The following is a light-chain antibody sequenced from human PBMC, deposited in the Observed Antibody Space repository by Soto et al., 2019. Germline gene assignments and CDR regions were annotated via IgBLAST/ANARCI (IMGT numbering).Light chain of an antibody. CDR2: EVT. Sequence: QSALTQPAYVSGSPGQSITISCTGTSSDIGRYNFVSWYQQHPGKAPKLLVYEVTNRPSGVSNRFSGSKSGNTASLTIFGLQAEDEADYYFSSYTSVTTFVVFGTGTKLTVL. CDR1: SSDIGRYNF. V-gene: IGLV2-14*01. CDR3: SSYTSVTTFVV. J-gene: IGLJ1*01.